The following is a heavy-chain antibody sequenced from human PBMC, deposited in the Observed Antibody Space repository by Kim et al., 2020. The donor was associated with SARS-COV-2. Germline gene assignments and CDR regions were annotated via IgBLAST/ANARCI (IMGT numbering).Heavy chain of an antibody. D-gene: IGHD3-10*01. CDR3: AKDILYGGPFDY. CDR1: GFTFGDYA. V-gene: IGHV3-9*01. Sequence: GGSLRLSCAASGFTFGDYAMHWVRQAPGKGLEWVSGISWNSGSIGYADSVKGQFTISRDNAKNSLYLQMNSLRAEDTALYYCAKDILYGGPFDYWGQGTLVTVSS. CDR2: ISWNSGSI. J-gene: IGHJ4*02.